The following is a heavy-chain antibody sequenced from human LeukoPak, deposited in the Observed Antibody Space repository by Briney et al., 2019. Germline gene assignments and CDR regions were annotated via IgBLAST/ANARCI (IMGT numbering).Heavy chain of an antibody. D-gene: IGHD3-22*01. V-gene: IGHV1-2*02. CDR3: AREPRGYYYDSSGYQDV. CDR2: INPNSGGT. CDR1: GYTFTGYY. Sequence: ASVKVSCKASGYTFTGYYMHWVRQAPGQGLEWMGWINPNSGGTNYAQKFQGRVTMTRDTSISTAYMELSRLRSDDTAVYYCAREPRGYYYDSSGYQDVWGKGTTVTVSS. J-gene: IGHJ6*04.